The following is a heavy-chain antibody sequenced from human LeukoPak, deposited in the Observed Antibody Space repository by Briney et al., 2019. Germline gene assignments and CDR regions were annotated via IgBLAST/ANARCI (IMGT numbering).Heavy chain of an antibody. V-gene: IGHV4-34*01. D-gene: IGHD3-10*01. CDR1: GGSVSGYY. CDR3: ARGRLTMVRGVIISGP. CDR2: INHSGST. J-gene: IGHJ5*02. Sequence: SETLSLTCAVYGGSVSGYYWSWIRQPPGKGLEWIGEINHSGSTNYNPSLKSRVTISVDTSKNQFSLKLSSVTAADTAVYYCARGRLTMVRGVIISGPWGQGTLVTVSS.